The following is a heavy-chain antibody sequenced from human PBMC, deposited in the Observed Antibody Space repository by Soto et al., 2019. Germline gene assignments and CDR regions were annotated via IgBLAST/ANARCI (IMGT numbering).Heavy chain of an antibody. CDR1: GGSISSYY. CDR2: IYYSGST. J-gene: IGHJ4*02. V-gene: IGHV4-59*01. CDR3: ARAMGDSYFDC. D-gene: IGHD4-4*01. Sequence: PSETLSLTCTVSGGSISSYYWSWIRQPPGKGLEWIGYIYYSGSTNYNPSLKSRVTISVDTSKNQFSLKLSSVTAADTAVYFCARAMGDSYFDCWGQGSLVTVSS.